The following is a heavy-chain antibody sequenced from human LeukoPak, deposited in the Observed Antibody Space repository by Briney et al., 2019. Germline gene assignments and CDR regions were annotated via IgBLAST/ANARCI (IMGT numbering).Heavy chain of an antibody. CDR1: GGSFSGYY. CDR2: INHSGSA. CDR3: ARRVQDASSSGWSNSAYYFDY. J-gene: IGHJ4*02. Sequence: PSETLSLTCAVYGGSFSGYYWSWIRQPPGKGLEWIGEINHSGSANYNPSLKIRVTISVDTSKNQFSLKLSSVTAADTAVYYCARRVQDASSSGWSNSAYYFDYWGQGTLVTVSS. D-gene: IGHD6-19*01. V-gene: IGHV4-34*01.